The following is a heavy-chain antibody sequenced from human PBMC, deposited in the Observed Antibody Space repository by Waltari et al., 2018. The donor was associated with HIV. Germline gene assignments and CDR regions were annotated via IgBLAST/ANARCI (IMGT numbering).Heavy chain of an antibody. Sequence: QLQLQESGPGLVKPSETLSLTCTVSGGSISSSSYYWGWIRQPPGKGLEWIGSIYYSGSTYYNPSLKSRVTISVDTSKNQFSLKLSSVTAADTAVYYCASIKAAAPPYNWFDPWGQGTLVTVSS. CDR3: ASIKAAAPPYNWFDP. CDR2: IYYSGST. CDR1: GGSISSSSYY. J-gene: IGHJ5*02. D-gene: IGHD6-13*01. V-gene: IGHV4-39*01.